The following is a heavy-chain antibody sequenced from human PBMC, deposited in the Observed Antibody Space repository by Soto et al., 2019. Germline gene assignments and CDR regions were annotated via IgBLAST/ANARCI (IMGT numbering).Heavy chain of an antibody. Sequence: QVQLAQSGAEERKPGASVKVSCEATGYTFTAYAMHWVRQAPGQRLEWMGWIKPANGNTKYSQKFQGRLTITSDTSANTIYMELSSLTSEDTAMDYCTRSAISPYGGLIGPVDYWGQGNLVTVSA. D-gene: IGHD3-16*02. CDR2: IKPANGNT. J-gene: IGHJ4*02. CDR1: GYTFTAYA. V-gene: IGHV1-3*05. CDR3: TRSAISPYGGLIGPVDY.